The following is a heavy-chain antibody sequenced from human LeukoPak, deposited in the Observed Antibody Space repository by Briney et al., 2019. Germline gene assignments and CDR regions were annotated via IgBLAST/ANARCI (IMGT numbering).Heavy chain of an antibody. V-gene: IGHV4-31*03. CDR2: IYYSEST. J-gene: IGHJ4*02. CDR1: GGSISSGGYY. Sequence: PSQTLSLTCTVSGGSISSGGYYWSWLSQHQGKGLEWMGYIYYSESTYYNPSLKIRVTISVHTSKNQFSLKLSSMTAADTAVYCCARRTTVLTPFLDYWGQGTLVSV. D-gene: IGHD4-23*01. CDR3: ARRTTVLTPFLDY.